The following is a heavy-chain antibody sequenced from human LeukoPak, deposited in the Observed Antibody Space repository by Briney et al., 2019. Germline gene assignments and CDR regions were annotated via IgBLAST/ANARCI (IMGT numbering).Heavy chain of an antibody. CDR3: SRTFAWYRAIDY. J-gene: IGHJ4*02. V-gene: IGHV3-11*01. Sequence: GGSLRLSCAASGFTFSEYHMSWVRQAPGKGLEWISYISSTGSNAYYADSLKGRFTISRDNAKNLVYLEMNSLRVEDTAVYFCSRTFAWYRAIDYWGQGTLVTVSS. CDR1: GFTFSEYH. D-gene: IGHD3-9*01. CDR2: ISSTGSNA.